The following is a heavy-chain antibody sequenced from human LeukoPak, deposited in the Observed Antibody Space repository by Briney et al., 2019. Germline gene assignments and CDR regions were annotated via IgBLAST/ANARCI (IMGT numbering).Heavy chain of an antibody. D-gene: IGHD4-11*01. Sequence: SVKVSCKASGYTFRGNYIHWLRQAPGRGLEWMGWIDANNGDTKSAQKFQGRVTMSRDTSISTAYMDLSSLSPDDAAVYYCARDPSSVTLYFFDYWGQ. CDR3: ARDPSSVTLYFFDY. J-gene: IGHJ4*02. CDR1: GYTFRGNY. CDR2: IDANNGDT. V-gene: IGHV1-2*02.